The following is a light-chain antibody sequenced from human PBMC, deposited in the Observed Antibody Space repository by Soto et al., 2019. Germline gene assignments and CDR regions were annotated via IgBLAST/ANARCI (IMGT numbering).Light chain of an antibody. CDR2: EVF. CDR3: MQSIQLWT. V-gene: IGKV2D-29*01. J-gene: IGKJ1*01. Sequence: DLVMTQTPLSLSVTPGQPASISCKTSQSLLHSDGKTYLYWYLQKSVQPPQLLIYEVFNRFSGVPDGFSGSGSGTDFTIKISRVEAEDVGVYYCMQSIQLWTFGQGTKVEIK. CDR1: QSLLHSDGKTY.